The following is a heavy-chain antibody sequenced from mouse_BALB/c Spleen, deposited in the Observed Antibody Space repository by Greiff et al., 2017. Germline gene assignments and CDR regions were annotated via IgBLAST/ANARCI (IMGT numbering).Heavy chain of an antibody. CDR1: GFTFSSFG. CDR3: ARGLMDY. V-gene: IGHV5-17*02. J-gene: IGHJ4*01. CDR2: ISSGSSTI. Sequence: EVKLVESGGGLVQPGGSRKLSCAASGFTFSSFGMHWVRQAPEKGLEWVAYISSGSSTIYYADTVKGRFTISRDNPKNTLFLQMTSLRSEDTAMYYCARGLMDYWGQGTSVTVSS.